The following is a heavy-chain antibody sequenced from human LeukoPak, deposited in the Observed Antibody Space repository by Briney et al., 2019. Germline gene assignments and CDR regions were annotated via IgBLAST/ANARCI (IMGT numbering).Heavy chain of an antibody. CDR3: ARVGSFTHQWSG. J-gene: IGHJ4*02. V-gene: IGHV3-7*03. D-gene: IGHD2-15*01. CDR2: IKEDGTET. Sequence: GGSLRLSCAASGFMFSSNWMSWVRLAPGKGLEWVANIKEDGTETYYVDSVKGRFTVSRDNAKNSLYLQMNSLRAEDTAVYYCARVGSFTHQWSGWGQGTLVIVSS. CDR1: GFMFSSNW.